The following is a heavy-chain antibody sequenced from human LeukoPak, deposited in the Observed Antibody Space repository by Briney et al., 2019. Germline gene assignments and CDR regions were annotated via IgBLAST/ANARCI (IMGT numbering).Heavy chain of an antibody. V-gene: IGHV3-7*01. J-gene: IGHJ5*02. Sequence: GGSLRLSCTASGFTFSNFWMGWVRQAPGKGLEWVANIKQDETEKFYLGSVKGRFTISRDNAKNSLYLQMNSLRVEDTAVYYCARDPRNVGLAPWGQGTLVTVSS. D-gene: IGHD2-15*01. CDR1: GFTFSNFW. CDR3: ARDPRNVGLAP. CDR2: IKQDETEK.